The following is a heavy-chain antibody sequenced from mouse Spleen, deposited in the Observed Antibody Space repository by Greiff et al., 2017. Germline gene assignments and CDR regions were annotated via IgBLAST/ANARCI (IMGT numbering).Heavy chain of an antibody. Sequence: QVQLKESGPGLVAPSQSLSITCTISGFSLTSYGVHWVRQPPGKGLEWLVVIWSDGSTTYNSALKSRLSISKDNSKSQVFLKVNSLQADDTAMYYCARHRGLRRGDYYAMDYWGQGTSVTVSS. D-gene: IGHD2-4*01. CDR2: IWSDGST. J-gene: IGHJ4*01. CDR3: ARHRGLRRGDYYAMDY. CDR1: GFSLTSYG. V-gene: IGHV2-6-1*01.